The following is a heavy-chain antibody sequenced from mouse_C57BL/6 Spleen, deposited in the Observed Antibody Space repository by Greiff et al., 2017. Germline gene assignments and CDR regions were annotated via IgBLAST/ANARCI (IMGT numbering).Heavy chain of an antibody. CDR1: GFTFTDYY. V-gene: IGHV7-3*01. Sequence: EVQLVESGGGLVQPGGSLSLSCAASGFTFTDYYMSWVRQPPGKALEWLGFIRNKANGYTTEYSASVKGRFTISRDNSQSILYLQMNALRAEDSATYYCARSYKGGNYFDYWGQGTTLTVSS. CDR2: IRNKANGYTT. D-gene: IGHD1-3*01. J-gene: IGHJ2*01. CDR3: ARSYKGGNYFDY.